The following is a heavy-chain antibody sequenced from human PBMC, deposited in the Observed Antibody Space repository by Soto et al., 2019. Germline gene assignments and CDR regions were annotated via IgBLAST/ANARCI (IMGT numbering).Heavy chain of an antibody. V-gene: IGHV3-30*18. CDR2: ISFDGNYK. Sequence: QVQLVESGGGVVQPGSSLRLSCVASGFMFSDYGMHWVRQTLGRGLEWVAVISFDGNYKYYAKSVKGRFTFARDNSKNTLSLQMNSMRVEDTAVYYCAKGVEANWGFYYGMDVWGQGTTVTVSS. D-gene: IGHD7-27*01. CDR1: GFMFSDYG. CDR3: AKGVEANWGFYYGMDV. J-gene: IGHJ6*02.